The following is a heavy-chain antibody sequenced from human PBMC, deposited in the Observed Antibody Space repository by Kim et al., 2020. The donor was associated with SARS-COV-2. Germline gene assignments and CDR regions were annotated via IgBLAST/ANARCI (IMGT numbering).Heavy chain of an antibody. D-gene: IGHD4-4*01. CDR3: ARGTDYSIYNWFDP. Sequence: SETLSLTCNVSGASIGSYGYYWAWIRQHPGKGPEWIGSISYSGNTDYNPSLRGRITISADTSKNQFSLNLNSVTAADTAVYYCARGTDYSIYNWFDPWGQGTLVTVSS. V-gene: IGHV4-31*03. J-gene: IGHJ5*02. CDR1: GASIGSYGYY. CDR2: ISYSGNT.